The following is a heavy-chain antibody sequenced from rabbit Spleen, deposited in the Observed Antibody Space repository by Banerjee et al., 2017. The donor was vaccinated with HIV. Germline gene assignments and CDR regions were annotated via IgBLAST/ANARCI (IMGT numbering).Heavy chain of an antibody. Sequence: QEQLVESGGGLVKPGASLTLTCKASGFSFSSHAVCWVRQAPGKGLEWIACIDSGSSGFTYFASWANGRFTISKTSSTTVTLQMTSLTAADTATYFCARDTSSSFSSYGMDLWGPGTLVTVS. D-gene: IGHD1-1*01. CDR1: GFSFSSHA. V-gene: IGHV1S45*01. J-gene: IGHJ6*01. CDR2: IDSGSSGFT. CDR3: ARDTSSSFSSYGMDL.